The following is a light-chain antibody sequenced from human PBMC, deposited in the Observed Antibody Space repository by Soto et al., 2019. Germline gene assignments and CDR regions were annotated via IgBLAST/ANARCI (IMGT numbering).Light chain of an antibody. Sequence: SYELTQPPSVSVALGQTARITCRGNNIGGESVHWYQQKPGQAPVVVVYDDSDRPSGIPERFSGSNSENTATLTISRVEAGDEADYYCQVWDGRNDHVVFGGGTKLTVL. CDR3: QVWDGRNDHVV. CDR1: NIGGES. CDR2: DDS. J-gene: IGLJ2*01. V-gene: IGLV3-21*02.